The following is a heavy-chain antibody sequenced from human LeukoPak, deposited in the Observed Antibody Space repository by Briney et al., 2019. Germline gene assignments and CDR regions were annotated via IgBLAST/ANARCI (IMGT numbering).Heavy chain of an antibody. CDR1: GGTFSNYA. CDR2: IIPIYGTT. V-gene: IGHV1-69*05. J-gene: IGHJ4*02. D-gene: IGHD1-26*01. CDR3: ARGGSGSYGRESYFDY. Sequence: SVKVSCKTSGGTFSNYAISWVRQAPGQGLEWMGLIIPIYGTTNYAQKFQGRVTITTDESTYTAYLELGSLTSEDTAVYFCARGGSGSYGRESYFDYWGQGTLVTVSS.